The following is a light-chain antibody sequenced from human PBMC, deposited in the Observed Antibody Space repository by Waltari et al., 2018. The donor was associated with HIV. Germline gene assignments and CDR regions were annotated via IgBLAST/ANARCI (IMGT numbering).Light chain of an antibody. CDR1: TGAVTNTHY. J-gene: IGLJ3*02. CDR3: LLYYGAVWV. Sequence: QTVVTQEPSMTVSPGGTVTLTCASSTGAVTNTHYPNWFQQKPGQAPTAPIYSTSNKHARPPARFSRSLLVGSAALTLSAVQPEDEADYYCLLYYGAVWVFGGGTKLTVL. V-gene: IGLV7-43*01. CDR2: STS.